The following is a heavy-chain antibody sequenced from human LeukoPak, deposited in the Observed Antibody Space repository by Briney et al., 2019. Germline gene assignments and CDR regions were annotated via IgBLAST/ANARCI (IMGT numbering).Heavy chain of an antibody. D-gene: IGHD3-22*01. CDR2: INPNSGGT. CDR3: ARDQTYYYDSSDYYYATPFFDY. J-gene: IGHJ4*02. Sequence: ASVKVSCKASGYTFTGYYMHWVRQAPGQGLEWMGWINPNSGGTNYAQKFQGRVTMTRDTSISTAYMELSRLRSDDTAVYYCARDQTYYYDSSDYYYATPFFDYWGQGTLVTVSS. CDR1: GYTFTGYY. V-gene: IGHV1-2*02.